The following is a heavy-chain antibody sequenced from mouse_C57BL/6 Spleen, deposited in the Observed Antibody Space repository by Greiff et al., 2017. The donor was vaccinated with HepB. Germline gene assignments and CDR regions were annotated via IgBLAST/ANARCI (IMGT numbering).Heavy chain of an antibody. J-gene: IGHJ4*01. V-gene: IGHV1-81*01. CDR1: GYTFTSYG. CDR3: ARGDYDVDAMDY. D-gene: IGHD2-4*01. Sequence: QVQLQQSGAELARPGASVKLSCKASGYTFTSYGISWVKQRTGQGLEWIGEIYPRSGNTYYNEKFKGKATLTADKSSSTAYMELRSLTSEDSAVYFCARGDYDVDAMDYWGQGTSVTVSS. CDR2: IYPRSGNT.